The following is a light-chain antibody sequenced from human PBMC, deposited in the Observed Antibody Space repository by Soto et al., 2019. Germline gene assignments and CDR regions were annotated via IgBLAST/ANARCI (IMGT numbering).Light chain of an antibody. CDR1: QSIGNY. Sequence: DIQMTQSPSSLSASVGDRVTITCRASQSIGNYLNWYYQKPGKAPKLLIYAASSLQSGVPSRFGGSGSGTDFTLTISSLQPEDFATYFCLQSYSSVETFGPGTQVEIK. CDR3: LQSYSSVET. CDR2: AAS. V-gene: IGKV1-39*01. J-gene: IGKJ3*01.